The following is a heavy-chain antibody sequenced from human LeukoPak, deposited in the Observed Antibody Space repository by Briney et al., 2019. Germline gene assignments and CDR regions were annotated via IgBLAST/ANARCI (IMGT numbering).Heavy chain of an antibody. V-gene: IGHV3-23*01. J-gene: IGHJ4*02. CDR3: AKDLSSGWPTNFDY. D-gene: IGHD6-19*01. CDR2: ISGSGGST. CDR1: GFTFSSYA. Sequence: GGSLRLSCAASGFTFSSYAMSWVRQAPGRGLEWVSAISGSGGSTYYADPVKGRFTISRDNSKNTLYLQMNSLRAEDTAVYYCAKDLSSGWPTNFDYWGQGTLVTVSS.